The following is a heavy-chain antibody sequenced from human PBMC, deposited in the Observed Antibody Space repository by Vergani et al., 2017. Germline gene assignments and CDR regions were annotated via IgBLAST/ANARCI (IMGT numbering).Heavy chain of an antibody. D-gene: IGHD4-11*01. J-gene: IGHJ4*02. CDR2: IDWDDDK. V-gene: IGHV2-70*01. CDR3: ARIVQSVTRKEYYLDY. CDR1: GFSLSTSGMC. Sequence: QVTLRESGPALVKPTQTLTLTCTFSGFSLSTSGMCVSWIRQPPGKALEWLALIDWDDDKYYSTSLKTRLTISKDTAKNQVVLTMTNMDPVDTSTYYCARIVQSVTRKEYYLDYWGQGTLVTVSS.